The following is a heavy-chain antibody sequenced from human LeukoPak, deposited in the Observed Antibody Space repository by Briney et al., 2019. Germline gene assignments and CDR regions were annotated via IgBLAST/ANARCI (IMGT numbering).Heavy chain of an antibody. D-gene: IGHD3-22*01. Sequence: GGSLRLSCAASGFTFSSYATHWVRQAPGKGLEWVAVISYDGSNKYYADSVKGRFTISRDNSKNTLYLQMNSLRAEDTAVYYCARGRLDYDSSGYYRQYYFDYWGQGTLVTVSS. CDR3: ARGRLDYDSSGYYRQYYFDY. CDR2: ISYDGSNK. J-gene: IGHJ4*02. CDR1: GFTFSSYA. V-gene: IGHV3-30*04.